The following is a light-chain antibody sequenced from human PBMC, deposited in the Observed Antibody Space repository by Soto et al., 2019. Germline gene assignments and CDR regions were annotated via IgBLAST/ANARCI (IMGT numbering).Light chain of an antibody. V-gene: IGKV3-15*01. CDR1: QSVSSN. Sequence: EIVVTQSPATLSVSPAERATLSCRASQSVSSNLAWYQQKPGQAPRLLIYGASTRATGIPARFSGSGSGTEFTLTISSLQSEDFAVYYCQQYNNWPSWTFGQGTKVEIK. CDR3: QQYNNWPSWT. CDR2: GAS. J-gene: IGKJ1*01.